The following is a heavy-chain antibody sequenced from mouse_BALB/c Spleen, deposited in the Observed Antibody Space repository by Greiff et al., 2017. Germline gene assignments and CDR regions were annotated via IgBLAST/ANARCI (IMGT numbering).Heavy chain of an antibody. Sequence: QVQLKESGAELVRPGTSVKVSCKASGYAFTNYLIEWVKQRPGQGLEWIGVINPNSGNTNYNEKFKGKATLTVDTSSSTAYVDLSSLTSEDSAVYYCARTHYYAMDYWGQGTSVTVAS. CDR2: INPNSGNT. V-gene: IGHV1-54*01. CDR1: GYAFTNYL. CDR3: ARTHYYAMDY. J-gene: IGHJ4*01.